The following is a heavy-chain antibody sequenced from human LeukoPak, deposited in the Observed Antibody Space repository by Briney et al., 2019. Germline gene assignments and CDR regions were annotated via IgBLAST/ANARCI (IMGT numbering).Heavy chain of an antibody. D-gene: IGHD2-2*01. Sequence: SETLSLTCTVSGYSISSGYYWGWIRQPPGKGLEWIGSIYHSGSTYYNPSLKSRVTISVDTSKNQFSLKLSSVTAADTAVYYCARDLVVPAAPSVFYGMDVWGQGTTVTVSS. V-gene: IGHV4-38-2*02. CDR3: ARDLVVPAAPSVFYGMDV. CDR1: GYSISSGYY. J-gene: IGHJ6*02. CDR2: IYHSGST.